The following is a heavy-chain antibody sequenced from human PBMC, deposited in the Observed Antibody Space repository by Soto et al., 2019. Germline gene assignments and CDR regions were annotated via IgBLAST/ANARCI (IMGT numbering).Heavy chain of an antibody. CDR1: GFTFSSYA. Sequence: GGSLRLSCAASGFTFSSYAMHWVRQAPGKGLEWVAVISYDGSNKYYADSVKGRFTISRDNSKNSLYLQMNSLRAEETAVYFCVSTNTFDSWGQGTLVTVSS. J-gene: IGHJ4*02. V-gene: IGHV3-30-3*01. CDR3: VSTNTFDS. CDR2: ISYDGSNK.